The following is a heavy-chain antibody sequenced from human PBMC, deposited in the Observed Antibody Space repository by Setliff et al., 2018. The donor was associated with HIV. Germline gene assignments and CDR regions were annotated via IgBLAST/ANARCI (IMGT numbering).Heavy chain of an antibody. CDR3: ASDFSYGY. Sequence: GGSLRLSCAASGFTFSSYDMHWVRQAPHKGLEWVAVIRFDGTNKYYADSVKGRFTISRDNSNNTLCLQMNSLRTEDTAVYYCASDFSYGYWGQGTLVTVSS. CDR2: IRFDGTNK. CDR1: GFTFSSYD. D-gene: IGHD5-18*01. J-gene: IGHJ4*02. V-gene: IGHV3-33*01.